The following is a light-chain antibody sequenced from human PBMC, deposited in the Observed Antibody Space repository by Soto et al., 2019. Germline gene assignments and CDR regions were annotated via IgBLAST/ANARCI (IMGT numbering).Light chain of an antibody. CDR3: QESYTTPFT. CDR2: GAS. V-gene: IGKV1-39*01. J-gene: IGKJ4*01. CDR1: QTISSY. Sequence: DIQMTQSPPSLSASVGDRVTITCRASQTISSYLNWYQQKPGKAPKVLIYGASLLQRGVPSRFSGSGSGTEFTLTISSLHPEDFATYYCQESYTTPFTFGGGTQVEI.